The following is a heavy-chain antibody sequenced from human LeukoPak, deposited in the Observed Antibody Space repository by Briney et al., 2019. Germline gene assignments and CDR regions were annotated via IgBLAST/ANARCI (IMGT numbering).Heavy chain of an antibody. CDR3: SRRSRAAAGGAFDI. D-gene: IGHD6-13*01. V-gene: IGHV4-59*01. CDR1: GDSISPYY. CDR2: LHYTGST. Sequence: SETLSLTCTVSGDSISPYYWGWIRQPPGKGLEWIGYLHYTGSTNYNPSLKSRVTISVDTSKKQFSLKLSSVTAAATAVYYCSRRSRAAAGGAFDIWGQGTRVTVSS. J-gene: IGHJ3*02.